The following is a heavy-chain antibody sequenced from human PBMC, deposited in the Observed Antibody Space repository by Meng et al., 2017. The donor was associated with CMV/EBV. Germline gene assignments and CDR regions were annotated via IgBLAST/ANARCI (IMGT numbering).Heavy chain of an antibody. Sequence: GGSLRLSCAASGFTFSSYEMNWVRQAPGKGLEWVSYISSSGSTIYYADSVKGRFTISRDNAKNSLYLQMNSLRAEDTAVYYCARDSNMDYGDYFNWFDPWAREPWSPSPQ. J-gene: IGHJ5*02. CDR1: GFTFSSYE. CDR3: ARDSNMDYGDYFNWFDP. D-gene: IGHD4-17*01. V-gene: IGHV3-48*03. CDR2: ISSSGSTI.